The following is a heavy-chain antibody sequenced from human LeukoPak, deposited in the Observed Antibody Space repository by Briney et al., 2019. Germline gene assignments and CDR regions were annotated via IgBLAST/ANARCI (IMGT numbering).Heavy chain of an antibody. CDR2: IYYSGST. J-gene: IGHJ4*02. Sequence: SQTLSLTCTVSGGSISSGGYYWSWIRQHPGKGLEWIGYIYYSGSTYYNPSLKSRVTISVDTSKNQFSLKLSSVTAADTAVYYCARVAGWELRLFDYWGQGTLVTVSS. CDR1: GGSISSGGYY. V-gene: IGHV4-31*03. CDR3: ARVAGWELRLFDY. D-gene: IGHD1-26*01.